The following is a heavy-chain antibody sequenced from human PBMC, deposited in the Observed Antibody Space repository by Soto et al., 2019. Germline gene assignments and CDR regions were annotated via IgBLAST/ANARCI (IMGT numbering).Heavy chain of an antibody. V-gene: IGHV3-33*01. D-gene: IGHD3-10*01. CDR2: IWYVGSNK. Sequence: QVQLVESGGGVVQPGRSLRLSCAASGFTFSSYGMHWVRQAPGKGLEWVAVIWYVGSNKYYADSVKGRFTISRDNSKNTLYLQMNSLRAEDTAVYYCARDGLGEDGMDVWGQGTTVTVSS. J-gene: IGHJ6*02. CDR1: GFTFSSYG. CDR3: ARDGLGEDGMDV.